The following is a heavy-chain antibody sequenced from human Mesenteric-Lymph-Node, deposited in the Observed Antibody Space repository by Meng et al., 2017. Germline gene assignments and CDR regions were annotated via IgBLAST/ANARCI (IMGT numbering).Heavy chain of an antibody. CDR3: TAARGYKSGSDY. CDR1: GFTFNSAW. Sequence: GGSLRLSCAVSGFTFNSAWMSWVRQAPGKGLEWVGRIKSKTDGGTTDYAAPVKDRFTISRDDSKNMVHLQMIGLKSEDTAVYYCTAARGYKSGSDYWGQGTLVTVSS. CDR2: IKSKTDGGTT. V-gene: IGHV3-15*01. D-gene: IGHD3-10*01. J-gene: IGHJ4*02.